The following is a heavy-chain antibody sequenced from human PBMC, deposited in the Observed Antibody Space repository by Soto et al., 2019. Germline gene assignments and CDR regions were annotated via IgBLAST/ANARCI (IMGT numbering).Heavy chain of an antibody. J-gene: IGHJ3*02. D-gene: IGHD1-26*01. V-gene: IGHV1-18*01. Sequence: ASGLGIDCKCRWWACQDPGKRPEGKGGSRAYKGNTNYAQKLQGRVTMTTDTSTSTAYMELRSLRSDDTAVYYCARSSPALLRSNAFDIWGQGTMVTV. CDR3: ARSSPALLRSNAFDI. CDR1: GLGIDCKC. CDR2: SRAYKGNT.